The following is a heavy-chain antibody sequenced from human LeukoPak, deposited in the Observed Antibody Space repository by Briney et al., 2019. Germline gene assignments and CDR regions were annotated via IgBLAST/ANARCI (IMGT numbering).Heavy chain of an antibody. CDR1: GGSFSGYY. J-gene: IGHJ4*02. V-gene: IGHV4-34*01. CDR2: INHSGST. Sequence: MPSETLSLTCAVYGGSFSGYYWSWIRQPPGKGLEWIGEINHSGSTNYNPSLKSRVTISVDTSKNQFSLKLSSVTAADTAVYYCARDQYYYDSSGYYSSYYFDYWGQGTLVTVSS. CDR3: ARDQYYYDSSGYYSSYYFDY. D-gene: IGHD3-22*01.